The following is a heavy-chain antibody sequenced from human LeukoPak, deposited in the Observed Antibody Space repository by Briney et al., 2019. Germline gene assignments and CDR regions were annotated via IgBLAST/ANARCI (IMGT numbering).Heavy chain of an antibody. V-gene: IGHV3-21*01. J-gene: IGHJ3*02. D-gene: IGHD6-13*01. Sequence: GGSLRLSCAASGFTFSSYSMNWVRQAPGKGLEWVSSISSSSSYIYYADSVKGRFTISRDNAKNSLYLQMNSLRAEDTAVYYCARDQRIAETKRDAFDIWGQGTMVTVSS. CDR2: ISSSSSYI. CDR3: ARDQRIAETKRDAFDI. CDR1: GFTFSSYS.